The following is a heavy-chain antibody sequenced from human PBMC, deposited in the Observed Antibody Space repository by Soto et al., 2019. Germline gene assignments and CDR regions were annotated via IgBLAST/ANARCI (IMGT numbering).Heavy chain of an antibody. D-gene: IGHD3-3*01. V-gene: IGHV4-4*02. CDR1: GGSISSSYW. Sequence: PSETLSLTCAVSGGSISSSYWWNWVRQPPGKGLEWVGKIYHSGSTNYNPSLKNRVTISVDKSNNQFSLRLSSVTAADPAVYFCVTALNYDFWRDGGRHYYFDYWGQGTLVTVSS. J-gene: IGHJ4*02. CDR2: IYHSGST. CDR3: VTALNYDFWRDGGRHYYFDY.